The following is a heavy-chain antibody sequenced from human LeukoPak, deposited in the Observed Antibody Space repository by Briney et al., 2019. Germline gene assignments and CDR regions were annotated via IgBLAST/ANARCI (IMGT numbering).Heavy chain of an antibody. CDR2: ISYDGSNK. V-gene: IGHV3-30*18. Sequence: GGSLRLSCAASGFTLSSYGMHWVRQAPGKGLEWVAVISYDGSNKYYADSVKGRFTISRDNSKNTLYLQMNSLRAEDTAVYYCAKDAIPAYYYDSSGYYPDYWGQGTLVTVSS. J-gene: IGHJ4*02. CDR3: AKDAIPAYYYDSSGYYPDY. D-gene: IGHD3-22*01. CDR1: GFTLSSYG.